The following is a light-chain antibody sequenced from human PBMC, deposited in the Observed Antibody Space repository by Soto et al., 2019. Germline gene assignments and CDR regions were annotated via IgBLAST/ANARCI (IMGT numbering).Light chain of an antibody. CDR1: ESISRH. J-gene: IGKJ5*01. CDR2: AAS. CDR3: QQSYSTLSIS. Sequence: DIQMTQSPSSLSASVGDRVTITCRASESISRHLNWYQQKPGKAPNLLIYAASTLQNGVPSRFSGSGSGTDFTLTISSLQPEDFATYYCQQSYSTLSISFGQGTRLVIK. V-gene: IGKV1-39*01.